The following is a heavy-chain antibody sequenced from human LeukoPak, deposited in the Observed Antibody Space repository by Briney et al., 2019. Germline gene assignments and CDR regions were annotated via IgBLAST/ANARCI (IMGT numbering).Heavy chain of an antibody. D-gene: IGHD4-23*01. CDR3: ARQSGGTFDY. J-gene: IGHJ4*02. V-gene: IGHV4-34*01. CDR2: INHSGST. Sequence: SENLSLTCAVYAGSFSGYNWSWMRQPPGKGLEWIGEINHSGSTNYNPSLKSRVTISVDTSKNQFSLKLSSVTAADTAVYYCARQSGGTFDYWGQGTLVTVSS. CDR1: AGSFSGYN.